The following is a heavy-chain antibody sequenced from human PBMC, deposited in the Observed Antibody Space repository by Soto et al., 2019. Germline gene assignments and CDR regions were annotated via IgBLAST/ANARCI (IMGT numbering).Heavy chain of an antibody. D-gene: IGHD4-4*01. CDR2: IWYDGSNK. V-gene: IGHV3-33*01. CDR3: ARGARMTTVAYFDY. CDR1: GFTFSSYG. Sequence: PGGSRRLSCAASGFTFSSYGMHWVRQAPGKGLEWVAVIWYDGSNKYYADSVKGRFTISRDNSKNTLYLQMNSLRAEDTAVYYCARGARMTTVAYFDYWGQGTLVTVSS. J-gene: IGHJ4*02.